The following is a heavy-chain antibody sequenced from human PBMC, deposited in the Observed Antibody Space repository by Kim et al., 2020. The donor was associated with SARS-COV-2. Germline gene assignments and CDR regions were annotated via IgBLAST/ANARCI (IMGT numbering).Heavy chain of an antibody. V-gene: IGHV3-74*01. CDR2: IQSNGIST. D-gene: IGHD3-10*01. Sequence: GGSLRLSCAASGFTVSTYWMHWVRQAPGKGLVWVSRIQSNGISTYYADSVKGRFTISRDNAKNTMYLQMNSLRAEDTAVYYCARGSGNFGDVDYWGQGTL. CDR1: GFTVSTYW. CDR3: ARGSGNFGDVDY. J-gene: IGHJ4*02.